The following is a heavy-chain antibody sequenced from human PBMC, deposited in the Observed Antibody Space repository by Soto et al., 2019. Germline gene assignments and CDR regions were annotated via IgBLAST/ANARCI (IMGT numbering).Heavy chain of an antibody. J-gene: IGHJ4*02. CDR1: GYTFTIYG. D-gene: IGHD6-13*01. CDR2: ISAYNGNT. Sequence: ASVKVSCKASGYTFTIYGISWVRQAPGQGLEWMGWISAYNGNTNYAQKLQGRVTMTTDTSTSTAYMELRSLRSDDTAVYYCARGRYGIAAAGARSPRTYYFDYWGQGTLVTVSS. V-gene: IGHV1-18*01. CDR3: ARGRYGIAAAGARSPRTYYFDY.